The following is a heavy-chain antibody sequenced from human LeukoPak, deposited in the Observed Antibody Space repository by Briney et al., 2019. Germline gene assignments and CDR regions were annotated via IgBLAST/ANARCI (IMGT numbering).Heavy chain of an antibody. J-gene: IGHJ5*02. CDR2: IYSGGST. CDR3: ARGIYVPNWFDP. V-gene: IGHV3-53*01. Sequence: SGGSLRLSCAASGFTVSSNYMSWVRQAPGKGLEWVSVIYSGGSTYYADSVKGRFTISRDNSKNTLYLQMNSLRAEDTAVYYCARGIYVPNWFDPWGQGTLVTVSS. D-gene: IGHD3-16*01. CDR1: GFTVSSNY.